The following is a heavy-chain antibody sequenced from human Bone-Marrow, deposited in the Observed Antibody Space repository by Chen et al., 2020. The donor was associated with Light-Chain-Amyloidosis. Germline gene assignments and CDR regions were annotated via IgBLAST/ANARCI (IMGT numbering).Heavy chain of an antibody. J-gene: IGHJ3*02. CDR2: IEEDGSEK. D-gene: IGHD3-16*01. CDR3: ASYNGGAALNI. Sequence: XXXVESGGGLVQAGGSLRLSCAASGFTFSRYWMSWVRQAPGKGLEWVTNIEEDGSEKYYVDSVKGRFTISRDNAKNSVYLQMNSLKDEDTALYYCASYNGGAALNIWGQGTMVTVSS. CDR1: GFTFSRYW. V-gene: IGHV3-7*01.